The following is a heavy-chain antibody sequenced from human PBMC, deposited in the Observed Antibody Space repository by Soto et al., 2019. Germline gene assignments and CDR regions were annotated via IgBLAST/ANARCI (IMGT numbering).Heavy chain of an antibody. D-gene: IGHD6-13*01. CDR3: ARDRSWSDYHYGMDV. V-gene: IGHV4-61*01. CDR1: GGSVSSGSYY. Sequence: SETLSLTCTVSGGSVSSGSYYWSWIRQPPGKGLEWIGYIYYSGSTNYNPSLKSRVTISVDTSKNQFSLKLSSVTAADTAVYYGARDRSWSDYHYGMDVWGQGTTVTVSS. CDR2: IYYSGST. J-gene: IGHJ6*02.